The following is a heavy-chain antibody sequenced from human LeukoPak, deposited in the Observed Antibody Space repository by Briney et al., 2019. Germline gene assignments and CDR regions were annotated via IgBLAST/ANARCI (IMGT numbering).Heavy chain of an antibody. V-gene: IGHV1-18*01. D-gene: IGHD3-22*01. CDR2: ISAYNGNT. J-gene: IGHJ3*02. CDR3: ARGGGWYYYDSRGPHGVDAFDI. Sequence: GASVKVSCKASGYTFTSYGISWVRQAPGQGLEWMGWISAYNGNTNYAQKLQGRVTMTTDTSTSTAYMELRSLRSDDTAVYYCARGGGWYYYDSRGPHGVDAFDIWGQGTMVTVSS. CDR1: GYTFTSYG.